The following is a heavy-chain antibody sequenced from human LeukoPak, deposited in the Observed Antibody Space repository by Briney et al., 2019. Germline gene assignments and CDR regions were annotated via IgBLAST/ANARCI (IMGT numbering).Heavy chain of an antibody. CDR2: MNPNSCNT. CDR3: ARGRVVVAATHWFDP. V-gene: IGHV1-8*01. D-gene: IGHD2-15*01. Sequence: ASVRVSCKASGYTFTSYDINWGREAPGEGGEWRGWMNPNSCNTGYAQKFQGRVTMTRNTSISTAYMELSSLRSEDTAVYYCARGRVVVAATHWFDPWGQGTLVTVSS. CDR1: GYTFTSYD. J-gene: IGHJ5*02.